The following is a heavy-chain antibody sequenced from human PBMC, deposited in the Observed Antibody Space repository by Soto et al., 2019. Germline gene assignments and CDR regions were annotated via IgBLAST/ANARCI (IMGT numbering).Heavy chain of an antibody. V-gene: IGHV3-23*01. CDR1: GFDIIYYA. Sequence: QLLESGGGLVQPGGSLRLSCAASGFDIIYYAMAWVRQAPGKGLEWVSVLNSGGGTTFYADSVKGRATVSTDTSKNTLYLQINSLRVDDTAIYYCARTISHYYFDSWGQGALVTVSS. J-gene: IGHJ4*02. CDR2: LNSGGGTT. D-gene: IGHD1-1*01. CDR3: ARTISHYYFDS.